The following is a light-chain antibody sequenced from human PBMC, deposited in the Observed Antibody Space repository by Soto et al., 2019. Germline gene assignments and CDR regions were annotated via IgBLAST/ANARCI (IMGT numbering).Light chain of an antibody. V-gene: IGLV1-40*01. CDR2: GNK. CDR3: QSFDTRLNTVV. J-gene: IGLJ2*01. CDR1: SSNIGADYY. Sequence: QSVVTQPPSVSGAPGQRVTISCTGSSSNIGADYYVHWYQHFPGRAPKLLIYGNKNRPSGVPDRFSGTKSGTSASLDITGLQAEDEADYYCQSFDTRLNTVVFGGGTKLTVL.